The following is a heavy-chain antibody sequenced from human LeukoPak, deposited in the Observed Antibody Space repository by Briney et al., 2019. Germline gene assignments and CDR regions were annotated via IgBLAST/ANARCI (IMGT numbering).Heavy chain of an antibody. V-gene: IGHV4-34*01. D-gene: IGHD3-10*01. CDR1: GGSFSGYY. J-gene: IGHJ4*02. Sequence: SETLSLTCAVYGGSFSGYYWSWIRQRPGKGLEWIGEINHSGSTNYNPSLKSRVTISVDTSKNQFSLKLSSVTAADTAVYYCARARANYYGSGSYLDYWGQGTLVTVSS. CDR3: ARARANYYGSGSYLDY. CDR2: INHSGST.